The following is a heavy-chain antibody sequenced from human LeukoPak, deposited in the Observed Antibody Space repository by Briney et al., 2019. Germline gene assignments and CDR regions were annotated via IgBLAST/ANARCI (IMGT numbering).Heavy chain of an antibody. D-gene: IGHD2-2*01. J-gene: IGHJ4*02. CDR1: GYSFTSYW. CDR3: ARSEVGYCSITSCCLFDY. Sequence: GGSLKISCKGSGYSFTSYWIGWVRQMPGKGLEWMGIIYPGDSDTGYSPSFQGQVTISADKSISTAYLQWSSLKASDTAMYYCARSEVGYCSITSCCLFDYWGQGTLVTVSS. V-gene: IGHV5-51*01. CDR2: IYPGDSDT.